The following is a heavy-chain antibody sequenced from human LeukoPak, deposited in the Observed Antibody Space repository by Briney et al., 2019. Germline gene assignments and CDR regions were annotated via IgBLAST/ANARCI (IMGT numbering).Heavy chain of an antibody. D-gene: IGHD3-10*01. CDR3: ARSGYYGSGSYYNVNLFDY. V-gene: IGHV4-61*02. J-gene: IGHJ4*02. CDR2: IYTSGST. Sequence: SETLSLTCTVSGGSISSGSYYWSWIRQPAGKGLEWIGRIYTSGSTNYNPSLKSRVTMPVDTSKNQFSLKLSSVTAADTAVYYCARSGYYGSGSYYNVNLFDYWGQGTLVTVSS. CDR1: GGSISSGSYY.